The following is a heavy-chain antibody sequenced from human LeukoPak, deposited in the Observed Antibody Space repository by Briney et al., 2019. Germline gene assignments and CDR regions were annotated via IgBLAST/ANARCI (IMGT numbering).Heavy chain of an antibody. D-gene: IGHD5-24*01. CDR2: IGGSGGST. CDR1: GFTFSSYA. Sequence: GGSLRLSCAASGFTFSSYAMSWVRQAPGKGLEWVSDIGGSGGSTYYADSVKGRFTISRDNSKNTLYLQMNSLRAEGTAVYYCAKRRDGYNHYWGQGTLVTVSS. CDR3: AKRRDGYNHY. J-gene: IGHJ4*02. V-gene: IGHV3-23*01.